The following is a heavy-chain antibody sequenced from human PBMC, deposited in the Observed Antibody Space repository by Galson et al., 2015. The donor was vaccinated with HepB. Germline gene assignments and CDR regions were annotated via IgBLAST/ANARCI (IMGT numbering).Heavy chain of an antibody. D-gene: IGHD2-2*01. V-gene: IGHV1-18*01. CDR3: ARVGYCSSTSCRILAY. J-gene: IGHJ4*02. CDR2: ISAYNGNT. CDR1: GYTFTSYG. Sequence: SVKVACKASGYTFTSYGISWVRQAPGQGLEWMGWISAYNGNTNYAQKLQGRVTMTTDTSTSTAYMEMRRLRSDDTAVYYCARVGYCSSTSCRILAYWGQGTLVTVSS.